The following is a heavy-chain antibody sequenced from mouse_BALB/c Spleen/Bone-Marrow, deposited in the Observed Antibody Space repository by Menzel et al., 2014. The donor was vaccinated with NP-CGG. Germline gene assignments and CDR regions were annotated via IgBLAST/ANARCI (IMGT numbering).Heavy chain of an antibody. J-gene: IGHJ3*01. V-gene: IGHV14-3*02. D-gene: IGHD3-3*01. CDR3: AGLHLFAY. CDR2: IDPANGNT. Sequence: EVQLVESGAELVKPGASVKLSCTASGFNIKDTYMHWAKQRPEQGLEWIGRIDPANGNTKYDPKFQGKATITADTSSNTAYLQLSSLTSEDTAVYYCAGLHLFAYWGQGTLVTVSA. CDR1: GFNIKDTY.